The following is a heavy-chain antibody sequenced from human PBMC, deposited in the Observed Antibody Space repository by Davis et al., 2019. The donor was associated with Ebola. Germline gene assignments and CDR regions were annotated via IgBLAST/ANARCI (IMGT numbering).Heavy chain of an antibody. Sequence: PGGSLRLSCAASGFTFSSYAMHWVRQAPGKGLEYVSAISSNGGSTYYANSVKGRFTISRDNSKNTLYLQMGSLRAEDMAVYYCASSLGYSSSRRWGQIDYWGQGTLVTVSS. J-gene: IGHJ4*02. CDR1: GFTFSSYA. CDR3: ASSLGYSSSRRWGQIDY. D-gene: IGHD6-6*01. V-gene: IGHV3-64*01. CDR2: ISSNGGST.